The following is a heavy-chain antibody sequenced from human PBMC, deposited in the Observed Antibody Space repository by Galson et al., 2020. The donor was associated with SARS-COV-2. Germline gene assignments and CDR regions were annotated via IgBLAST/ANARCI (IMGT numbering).Heavy chain of an antibody. D-gene: IGHD3-10*01. CDR1: GDSITSHY. J-gene: IGHJ4*02. V-gene: IGHV4-59*11. CDR3: ARDITRPGSTYYFDY. Sequence: ETLSLTCTDSGDSITSHYWSWLRQHPGKGLEWIGYIYYNESPTYNPSLKSRVTMSVDMSRNQFSLRLSSVTAADTAIYYCARDITRPGSTYYFDYWGQGTLVTVSS. CDR2: IYYNESP.